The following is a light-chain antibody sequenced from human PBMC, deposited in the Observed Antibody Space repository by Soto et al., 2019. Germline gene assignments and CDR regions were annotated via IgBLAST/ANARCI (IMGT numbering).Light chain of an antibody. J-gene: IGLJ1*01. CDR2: EVS. CDR3: SSYAGSNNV. V-gene: IGLV2-8*01. Sequence: QSALTQPASVSGSPGQSITISCTGTSHDIGGYNYVSWYQQHPGKAPKLMIYEVSKRPSGVPDRFSGSKSGNTASLTVSGLQAEDEADYYCSSYAGSNNVFGTGTKLTVL. CDR1: SHDIGGYNY.